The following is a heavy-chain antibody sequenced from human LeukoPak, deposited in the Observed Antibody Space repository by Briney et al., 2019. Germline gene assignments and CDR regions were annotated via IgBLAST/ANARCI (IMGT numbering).Heavy chain of an antibody. J-gene: IGHJ4*02. CDR3: ARSKQLAPFDY. CDR1: GGSISSGSYY. Sequence: PSETLSLTCTVSGGSISSGSYYWSWIRQPAGKGLEWIGRIYTSGSTNYNPSLKSRVTISVDTSKNQFSLKLSSVTAADTAVYYCARSKQLAPFDYWGQGTLVTVSS. V-gene: IGHV4-61*02. CDR2: IYTSGST. D-gene: IGHD6-6*01.